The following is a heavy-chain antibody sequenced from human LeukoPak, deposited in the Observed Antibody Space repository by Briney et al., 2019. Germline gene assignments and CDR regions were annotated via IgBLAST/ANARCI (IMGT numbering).Heavy chain of an antibody. J-gene: IGHJ4*02. V-gene: IGHV3-74*01. CDR3: ARDSVEWYIFDY. CDR2: TNRDGSST. CDR1: GFTFSSYW. Sequence: GGSLRLSCAASGFTFSSYWMHWVRQAPGKGPGWVARTNRDGSSTAYADSVKGRFTISKDNAKNTLYLLMNSLRAEDTAVYYCARDSVEWYIFDYWGQGTLVTVSS. D-gene: IGHD3-3*01.